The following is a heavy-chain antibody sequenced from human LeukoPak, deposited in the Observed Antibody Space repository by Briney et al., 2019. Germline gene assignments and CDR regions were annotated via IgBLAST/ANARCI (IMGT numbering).Heavy chain of an antibody. V-gene: IGHV4-34*01. Sequence: SETLSLTCAVYGGSFSGYYWSWIRQPPGKGLEWIGEIKHSGSTNYNPSLKSRVTISVDTPKNQFSLKLSSVTAADTAVYYCARLYRGHCSSTSCYTGWFDPWGQGTLVTVSS. CDR1: GGSFSGYY. J-gene: IGHJ5*02. CDR2: IKHSGST. CDR3: ARLYRGHCSSTSCYTGWFDP. D-gene: IGHD2-2*02.